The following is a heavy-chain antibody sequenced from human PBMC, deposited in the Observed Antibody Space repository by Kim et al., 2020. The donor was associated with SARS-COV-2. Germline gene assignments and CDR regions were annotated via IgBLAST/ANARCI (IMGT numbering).Heavy chain of an antibody. CDR2: IKKDGTEP. D-gene: IGHD3-3*01. J-gene: IGHJ4*02. V-gene: IGHV3-7*01. Sequence: GGSLRLSCAVSGFTASNYWMSWVRQAPGKGLEWVAMIKKDGTEPYYVDSVRGRFNISRDNARSSLLLQMNSLRAEDTDMYYCASLDTSPHASWSHSSAPNPWGLWGQGTQVTVSS. CDR1: GFTASNYW. CDR3: ASLDTSPHASWSHSSAPNPWGL.